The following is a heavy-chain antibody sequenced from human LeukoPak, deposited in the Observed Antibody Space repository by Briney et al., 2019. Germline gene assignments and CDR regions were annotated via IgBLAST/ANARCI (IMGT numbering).Heavy chain of an antibody. Sequence: PGGSLRLSCAASGFTVSSDYMTWVRQAPGKGLEWVSVIYSGGSTYYADSVKGRFTISRDNSKNTLYLQMNSLRAEDTAVYYCARERIQLSMWGSFDYWGQGTLVTVSS. J-gene: IGHJ4*02. CDR3: ARERIQLSMWGSFDY. V-gene: IGHV3-66*01. CDR1: GFTVSSDY. CDR2: IYSGGST. D-gene: IGHD5-18*01.